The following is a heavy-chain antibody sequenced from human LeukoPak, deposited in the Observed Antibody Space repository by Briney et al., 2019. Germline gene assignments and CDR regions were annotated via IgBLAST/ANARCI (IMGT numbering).Heavy chain of an antibody. CDR3: ARDPGIAARPFDP. J-gene: IGHJ5*02. Sequence: GGSLRLSCAASGFTVSSNYMSWVRQAPGKGLEWVSSISSSSSYIYYADSVKGRFTISRDNAKNSLYLQMNSLRAEDTAVYYCARDPGIAARPFDPWGQGTLVTVSS. CDR1: GFTVSSNY. D-gene: IGHD6-6*01. V-gene: IGHV3-21*01. CDR2: ISSSSSYI.